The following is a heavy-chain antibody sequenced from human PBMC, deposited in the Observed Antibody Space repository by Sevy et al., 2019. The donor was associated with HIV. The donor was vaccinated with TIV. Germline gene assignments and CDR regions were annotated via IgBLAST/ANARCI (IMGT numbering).Heavy chain of an antibody. V-gene: IGHV1-69*13. J-gene: IGHJ6*02. CDR1: GGTFSSYA. Sequence: ASVKVSCKASGGTFSSYAISWVRQAPGQGLEWMGGIIPIFGTANYAQKFQGRVTITADESMSTAYMELSSLRSEDTAVYYCAREKTTVTTIAEANYYYYGMDVWGQGTTVTVSS. D-gene: IGHD4-17*01. CDR2: IIPIFGTA. CDR3: AREKTTVTTIAEANYYYYGMDV.